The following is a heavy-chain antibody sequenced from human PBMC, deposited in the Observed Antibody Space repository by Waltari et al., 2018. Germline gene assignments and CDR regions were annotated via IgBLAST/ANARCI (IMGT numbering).Heavy chain of an antibody. J-gene: IGHJ4*02. CDR3: ARSKSGYYYPYYFDY. CDR2: INHSGST. D-gene: IGHD3-22*01. CDR1: GGSFSGYY. Sequence: QVQLQQWGAGLLKPSETLSLTCAVYGGSFSGYYWSWIRQPPGKGLEWIGEINHSGSTNYNPSLKMRVTISVDPSKNQFSLKLSSVTAADTAVYYCARSKSGYYYPYYFDYWGQGTLVTVSS. V-gene: IGHV4-34*01.